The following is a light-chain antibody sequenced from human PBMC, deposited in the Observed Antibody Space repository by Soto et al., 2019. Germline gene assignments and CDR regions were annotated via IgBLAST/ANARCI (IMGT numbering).Light chain of an antibody. V-gene: IGKV3-20*01. J-gene: IGKJ4*01. Sequence: EIVLTQSPGTLSLSPGERATLSCRASQSVSSSYLAWYQQKPGQAPRLVISGASSRATGIPDRFSGSGSGTDFTLTISRLEPEDFAVYYCQQYGSSRLTFGGGTKVELK. CDR1: QSVSSSY. CDR2: GAS. CDR3: QQYGSSRLT.